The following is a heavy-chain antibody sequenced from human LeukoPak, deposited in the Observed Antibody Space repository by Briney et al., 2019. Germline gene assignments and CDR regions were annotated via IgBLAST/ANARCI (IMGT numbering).Heavy chain of an antibody. J-gene: IGHJ6*02. CDR1: GLPFSRYG. Sequence: GGSLRLSCAVSGLPFSRYGMHWVRQAPGKGLEWVAVIRSDGRNKYYGDSVKGRLIISRDNSKNTLYLQMNSLRAEDTAVYYCAREGRITIFSRMDVWGQGTTVTVSS. D-gene: IGHD3-9*01. CDR3: AREGRITIFSRMDV. CDR2: IRSDGRNK. V-gene: IGHV3-33*01.